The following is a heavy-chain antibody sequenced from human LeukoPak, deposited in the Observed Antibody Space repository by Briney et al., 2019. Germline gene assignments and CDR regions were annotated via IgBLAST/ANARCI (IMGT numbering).Heavy chain of an antibody. D-gene: IGHD1-26*01. CDR2: IRWDGDST. Sequence: GGSVRLSRVPSGFTLDYYTMHLDRQAPRNGLEGVSRIRWDGDSTYYADSVKGRFTISRDNSKISLYLQMNSLRSEDTALSYCAKDRIVGATGSAFDIWGQGTMVTVSS. CDR3: AKDRIVGATGSAFDI. CDR1: GFTLDYYT. J-gene: IGHJ3*02. V-gene: IGHV3-43*01.